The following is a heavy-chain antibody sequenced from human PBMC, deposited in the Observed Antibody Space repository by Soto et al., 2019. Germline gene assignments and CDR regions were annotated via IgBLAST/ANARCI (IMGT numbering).Heavy chain of an antibody. Sequence: ASVKVSCKASGGTFSSYSISWVLQAPGQGLEWMGGIIPIFGTANYAQKFQGRVTITADESTSTAYMELSSLRSEDTAVYYCARASRWGYCTNGVCYDYWGQGTLVTVSS. CDR3: ARASRWGYCTNGVCYDY. D-gene: IGHD2-8*01. CDR1: GGTFSSYS. J-gene: IGHJ4*02. CDR2: IIPIFGTA. V-gene: IGHV1-69*13.